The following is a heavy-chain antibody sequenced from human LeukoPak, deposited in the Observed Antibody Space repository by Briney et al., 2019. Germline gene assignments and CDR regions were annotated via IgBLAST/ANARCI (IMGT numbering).Heavy chain of an antibody. V-gene: IGHV3-53*01. CDR1: GFIVSSKY. CDR3: GSSTVHYYNYGMDV. D-gene: IGHD2-21*02. Sequence: QAGRSLRLSCAASGFIVSSKYMSWVRQAPGKGLEWVSTVYSNDDTYYADPVKGRFSISRDKSKNTLYLQMNSLRAEDTAVYYCGSSTVHYYNYGMDVWGQGATVTVSS. CDR2: VYSNDDT. J-gene: IGHJ6*02.